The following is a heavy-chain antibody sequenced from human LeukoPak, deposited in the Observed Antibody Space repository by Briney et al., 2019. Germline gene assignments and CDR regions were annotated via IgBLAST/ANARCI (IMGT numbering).Heavy chain of an antibody. CDR3: ARQGYDILTGYIDAFDI. D-gene: IGHD3-9*01. V-gene: IGHV4-59*08. Sequence: SETLSLTCTVSGGSISSYYWSWIRQPPGKGLEWIGYISYSGSNNYNPSLKSRVTISIDTSKNQFSLKLRSVTAADTAIYYCARQGYDILTGYIDAFDIWGQGTMVTVSS. CDR2: ISYSGSN. J-gene: IGHJ3*02. CDR1: GGSISSYY.